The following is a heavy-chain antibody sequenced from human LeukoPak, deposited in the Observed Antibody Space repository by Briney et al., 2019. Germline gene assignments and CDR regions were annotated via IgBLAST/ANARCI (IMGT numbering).Heavy chain of an antibody. Sequence: SETLSLTCTVSGGSISSYYWNWIRQPAGKGLEWIGRIYSSGSTNYNPSLKGRVTISVDTSKNQFSLKLSSVTAADTAVYYCARDPSSFGGRFDPRGQGTLVAVSS. CDR1: GGSISSYY. D-gene: IGHD3-10*01. J-gene: IGHJ5*02. CDR2: IYSSGST. V-gene: IGHV4-4*07. CDR3: ARDPSSFGGRFDP.